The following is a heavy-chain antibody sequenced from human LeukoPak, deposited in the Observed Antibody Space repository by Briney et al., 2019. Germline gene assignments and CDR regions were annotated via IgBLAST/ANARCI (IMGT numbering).Heavy chain of an antibody. V-gene: IGHV3-15*07. CDR3: TTDIVVVTAIALFDY. Sequence: GGSLRLSCAASGFTFSSYWMNWARQAPGKGLEWVGRIKSKTDGGTTDYAAPVKGRFTISRDDSKNTLYLQMNSLKTEDTAVYYCTTDIVVVTAIALFDYWGQGTLVTVSS. D-gene: IGHD2-21*02. CDR1: GFTFSSYW. CDR2: IKSKTDGGTT. J-gene: IGHJ4*02.